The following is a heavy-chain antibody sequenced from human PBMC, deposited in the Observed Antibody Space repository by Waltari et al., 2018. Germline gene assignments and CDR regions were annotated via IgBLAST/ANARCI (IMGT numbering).Heavy chain of an antibody. CDR2: IFYSGST. CDR1: GDSIANSDYY. D-gene: IGHD1-26*01. CDR3: ARRTISREEVGPFDF. V-gene: IGHV4-39*02. Sequence: QLQLQESGPGLVRPSETLSLTCTVSGDSIANSDYYWGWIRQSPGKGLEWIGSIFYSGSTYYNPSLKSRVTISVDTSKNDFSLKLRSVTAADRAVYFCARRTISREEVGPFDFWGQGILVTVSS. J-gene: IGHJ4*02.